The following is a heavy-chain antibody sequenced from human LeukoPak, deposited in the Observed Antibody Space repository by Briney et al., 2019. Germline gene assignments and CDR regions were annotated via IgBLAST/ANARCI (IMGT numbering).Heavy chain of an antibody. CDR1: GFTFSDYY. CDR2: ISSSGSTI. D-gene: IGHD2-2*01. CDR3: AKPLAKGIVVVPAQAPDY. J-gene: IGHJ4*02. Sequence: GGSLRLSCAASGFTFSDYYMSWIRQAPGKGLEWVSYISSSGSTIYYADSVKGRFTISRDNAKNSLYLQMNSLRAEDTAVYYCAKPLAKGIVVVPAQAPDYWGQGTLVTVSS. V-gene: IGHV3-11*01.